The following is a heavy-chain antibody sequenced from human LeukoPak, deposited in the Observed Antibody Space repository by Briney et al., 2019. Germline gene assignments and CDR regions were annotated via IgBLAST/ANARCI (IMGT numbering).Heavy chain of an antibody. Sequence: SETLSLTCTVSGASISSGTYYWSWIRQPPGKGLEWIGYIYYSGSTNYNPSLKSRVTISVDTSKNQFSPKLRSVTAADTAVYYCAREETMVRGLSWFDPWGQGTLVTVSS. CDR1: GASISSGTYY. CDR2: IYYSGST. J-gene: IGHJ5*02. CDR3: AREETMVRGLSWFDP. V-gene: IGHV4-61*01. D-gene: IGHD3-10*01.